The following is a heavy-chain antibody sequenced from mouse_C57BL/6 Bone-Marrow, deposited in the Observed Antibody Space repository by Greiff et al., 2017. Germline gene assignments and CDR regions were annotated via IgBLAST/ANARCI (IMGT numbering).Heavy chain of an antibody. V-gene: IGHV1-22*01. CDR2: INPNNGGT. Sequence: EVQLQQSGPELVKPGASVKMSCKASGYTFTDYNMHWVKQSHGKSLEWIGYINPNNGGTSYNQKFKGKATLTVNKSSSTAYMELRSLTSEDSAVYYCAREEDGGSSHDYWGQGTTLTVSS. CDR3: AREEDGGSSHDY. J-gene: IGHJ2*01. D-gene: IGHD1-1*01. CDR1: GYTFTDYN.